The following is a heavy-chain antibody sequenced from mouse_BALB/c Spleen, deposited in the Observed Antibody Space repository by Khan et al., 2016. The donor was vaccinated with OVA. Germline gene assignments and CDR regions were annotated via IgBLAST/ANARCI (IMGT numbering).Heavy chain of an antibody. D-gene: IGHD2-1*01. CDR1: GFTFSSFG. V-gene: IGHV5-17*02. J-gene: IGHJ1*01. Sequence: EVELVESGGGLVQPGGSRKLSCAASGFTFSSFGMHWVRQAPKKGLEWVAYISSGSSTIYYVDTVMGRFTLSRDNPKHNLFLQMTSLRSEDTTMYYCARSGGNFHWYFDVWGAGTSVTVSS. CDR3: ARSGGNFHWYFDV. CDR2: ISSGSSTI.